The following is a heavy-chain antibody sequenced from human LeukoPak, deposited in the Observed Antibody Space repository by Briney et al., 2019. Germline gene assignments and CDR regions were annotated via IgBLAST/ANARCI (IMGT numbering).Heavy chain of an antibody. J-gene: IGHJ3*02. CDR2: ISSSSSYI. CDR3: ARDRGYYYGAFDI. D-gene: IGHD3-22*01. V-gene: IGHV3-21*01. Sequence: GGSLRLSCAASGFTFSSCSMNWVRQAPGKGLEWVSSISSSSSYIYYADPVKGRFTISRDNAKNSLYLQMNSLRAEDTAVYYCARDRGYYYGAFDIWGQGTMVTVSS. CDR1: GFTFSSCS.